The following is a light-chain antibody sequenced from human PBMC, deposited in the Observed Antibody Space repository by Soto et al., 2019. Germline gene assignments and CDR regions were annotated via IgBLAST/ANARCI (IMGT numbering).Light chain of an antibody. CDR2: DAS. CDR3: QQYDIPPT. V-gene: IGKV1-33*01. J-gene: IGKJ2*01. Sequence: DIQMTQSPSSLSASVGDRVTITCQASQDIRNFLNWYQQKPGKAPKLLIYDASNVETGVPSRFSGSGSGTDFTFTISSLQPEDIATYYCQQYDIPPTFGQGTKLEIK. CDR1: QDIRNF.